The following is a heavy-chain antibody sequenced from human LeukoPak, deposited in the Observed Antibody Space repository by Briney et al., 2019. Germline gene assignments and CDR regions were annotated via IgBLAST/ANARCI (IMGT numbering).Heavy chain of an antibody. CDR2: IIPILGIA. Sequence: VASVKVSCKASGGTFSSYAISWVRQAPGHGLEWMGRIIPILGIANYAQKFQGRVTITADKSTSTAYMELSSLRSEDTAVYYCARDPYYGAYRGLVPYWGQGTLVTVSS. D-gene: IGHD4-17*01. CDR1: GGTFSSYA. V-gene: IGHV1-69*04. J-gene: IGHJ4*02. CDR3: ARDPYYGAYRGLVPY.